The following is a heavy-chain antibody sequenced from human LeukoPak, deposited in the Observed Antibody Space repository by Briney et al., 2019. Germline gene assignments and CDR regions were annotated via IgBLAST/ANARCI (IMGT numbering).Heavy chain of an antibody. V-gene: IGHV4-59*01. Sequence: SETLSLTCTVSGGSISSYYWSWIRQPPGKGLEWIGYIYYSGSTNYNPSLKSRVTISVDTSKNQFSLKLSSVTAADTAVYYCARDEDRDGYNQGWFDPWGQGTLVTVSS. J-gene: IGHJ5*02. CDR2: IYYSGST. CDR3: ARDEDRDGYNQGWFDP. D-gene: IGHD5-24*01. CDR1: GGSISSYY.